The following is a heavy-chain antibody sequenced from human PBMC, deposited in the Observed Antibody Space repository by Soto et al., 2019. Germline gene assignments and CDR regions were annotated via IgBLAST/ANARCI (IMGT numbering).Heavy chain of an antibody. CDR2: ISTYSGNT. Sequence: GXSVKVAGKAFGYRFSSYGGGWGRQAPGQGLQWMGWISTYSGNTNFAQDFRDRLTMTTDTSTNTAYMELRSLRSDDMAVYYCVRVNEGVYYDSSGYYDLWGQGTLVTVPS. D-gene: IGHD3-22*01. CDR1: GYRFSSYG. CDR3: VRVNEGVYYDSSGYYDL. J-gene: IGHJ4*02. V-gene: IGHV1-18*03.